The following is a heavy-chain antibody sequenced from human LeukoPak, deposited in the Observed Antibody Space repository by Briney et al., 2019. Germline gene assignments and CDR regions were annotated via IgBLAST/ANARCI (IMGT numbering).Heavy chain of an antibody. CDR2: ISGSGGDT. V-gene: IGHV3-23*01. J-gene: IGHJ4*02. D-gene: IGHD2-15*01. CDR3: AKDMVAPGY. Sequence: GGSLRLSCAASGFTFSDHYMDWVRQAPGKGLEWVSGISGSGGDTYYADSIKGRFTISRDNSKNTLYLQMNSLRAEDTAVYFCAKDMVAPGYWGQGTLVTVSS. CDR1: GFTFSDHY.